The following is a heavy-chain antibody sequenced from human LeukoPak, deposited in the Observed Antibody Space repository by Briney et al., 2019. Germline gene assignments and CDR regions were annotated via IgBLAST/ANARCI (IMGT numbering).Heavy chain of an antibody. V-gene: IGHV3-30*04. J-gene: IGHJ4*02. Sequence: GGSLRLACAASGFSFSTYGMHWVRQAPGKGLEWVTLISHDGKIKCDADSVKGRFTISRDNSKNTLYLQMNSLRAEDTAVYYCASGMVATWAYFDYWGQGTLVTVSS. CDR2: ISHDGKIK. D-gene: IGHD5-12*01. CDR1: GFSFSTYG. CDR3: ASGMVATWAYFDY.